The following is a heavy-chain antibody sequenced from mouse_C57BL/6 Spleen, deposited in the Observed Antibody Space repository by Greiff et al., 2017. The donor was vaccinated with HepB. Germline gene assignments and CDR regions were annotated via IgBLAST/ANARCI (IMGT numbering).Heavy chain of an antibody. J-gene: IGHJ4*01. V-gene: IGHV1-42*01. CDR2: INPSTGGT. Sequence: VQLQQSGPELVKPGASVKISCKASGYSFTGYYMNWVKQSPEKSLEWIGEINPSTGGTTYNQKFKAKATLTVDKSSSTAYMQLKSLTSEDSAVYYCARSSGMDYWGQGTSVTVSS. CDR3: ARSSGMDY. D-gene: IGHD3-1*01. CDR1: GYSFTGYY.